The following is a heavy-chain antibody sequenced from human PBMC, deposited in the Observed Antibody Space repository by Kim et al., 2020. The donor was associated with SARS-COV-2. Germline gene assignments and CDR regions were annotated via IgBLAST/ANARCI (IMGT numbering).Heavy chain of an antibody. J-gene: IGHJ6*02. CDR3: ARASIAVAGTIYYYGMDV. V-gene: IGHV1-18*01. D-gene: IGHD6-19*01. Sequence: ASVKVSCKASGYTFTSYGISWVRQAPGQGLEWMGWISAYNGNTNYAQKLQGRVTMTTDTSTSTAYMELRSLRSDDTAVYYCARASIAVAGTIYYYGMDVWGQGTTVTVSS. CDR1: GYTFTSYG. CDR2: ISAYNGNT.